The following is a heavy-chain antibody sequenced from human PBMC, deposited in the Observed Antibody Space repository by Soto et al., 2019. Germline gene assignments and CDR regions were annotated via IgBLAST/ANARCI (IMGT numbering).Heavy chain of an antibody. CDR3: ARGGDSYGYGEYYYYGMDV. V-gene: IGHV3-66*01. CDR1: ALTVTSNY. Sequence: GGPPRLSCAASALTVTSNYMNWVRQAPGKGLEWVSIIYSGGNTYYADSVKGRFTISRDNSRNTVYLQMNSVGAEDTAVYYCARGGDSYGYGEYYYYGMDVWGQGTTVTVSS. D-gene: IGHD5-18*01. CDR2: IYSGGNT. J-gene: IGHJ6*02.